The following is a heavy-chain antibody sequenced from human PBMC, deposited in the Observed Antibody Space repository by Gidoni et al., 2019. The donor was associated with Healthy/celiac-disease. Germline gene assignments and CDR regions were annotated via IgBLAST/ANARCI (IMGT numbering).Heavy chain of an antibody. D-gene: IGHD3-22*01. V-gene: IGHV3-15*01. CDR2: IKSKKDGEKT. Sequence: EVQLVESGGGLVKPGGSLRLSCAGSGFTFSQALMSWVSQTPGKGLEWIGSIKSKKDGEKTEYDAPVKGRCAISRDDPKTTLFLHMNSLTTEDTALYYCVIDDYCNNGGYNYDACDFWGQGTMVTVSS. CDR3: VIDDYCNNGGYNYDACDF. J-gene: IGHJ3*01. CDR1: GFTFSQAL.